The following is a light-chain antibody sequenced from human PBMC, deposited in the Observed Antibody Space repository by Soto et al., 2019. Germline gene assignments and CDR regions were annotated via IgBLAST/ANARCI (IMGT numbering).Light chain of an antibody. CDR2: DGS. Sequence: SVLTKPASVSGSPGQSVTISCTATTSDVGGYNYLSWYQQHPGKAPKLILYDGSSRPSGVSNRFSGSKSGNTASLIISGLQPEDEADYHCSSYTRTTVVFGGGTKVTVL. V-gene: IGLV2-14*03. CDR3: SSYTRTTVV. J-gene: IGLJ2*01. CDR1: TSDVGGYNY.